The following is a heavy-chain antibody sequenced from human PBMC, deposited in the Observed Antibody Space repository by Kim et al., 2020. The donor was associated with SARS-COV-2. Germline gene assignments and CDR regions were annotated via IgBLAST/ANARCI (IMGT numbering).Heavy chain of an antibody. J-gene: IGHJ4*02. V-gene: IGHV3-11*04. CDR3: ARGSVPAASQFVDS. Sequence: EDSVKGRFTISRDNAKNSLYLQMNSLRAEDTAVYYCARGSVPAASQFVDSWGQGTLVTVSS. D-gene: IGHD2-2*01.